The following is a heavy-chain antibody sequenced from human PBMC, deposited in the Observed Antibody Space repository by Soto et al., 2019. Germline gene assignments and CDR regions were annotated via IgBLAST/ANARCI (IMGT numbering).Heavy chain of an antibody. V-gene: IGHV1-18*01. CDR1: GYTFTSYG. CDR2: ISAYNGNT. D-gene: IGHD3-10*01. Sequence: ASVKVSCQASGYTFTSYGISWVRQAPGQGLEWMGWISAYNGNTNYAQKLQGRVTMTTDTSTSTAYMELRSLRSDDTAVYYCARERLDTYYYGAGPRDWFDPWGQGTLVTVSS. CDR3: ARERLDTYYYGAGPRDWFDP. J-gene: IGHJ5*02.